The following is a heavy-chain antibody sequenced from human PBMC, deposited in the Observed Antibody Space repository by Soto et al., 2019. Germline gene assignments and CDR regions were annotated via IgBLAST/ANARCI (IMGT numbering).Heavy chain of an antibody. CDR1: GGTFATYG. CDR2: IIPVFGTT. J-gene: IGHJ3*01. D-gene: IGHD3-22*01. Sequence: QVQLVQSGAEVKKPGSSVKVSCKASGGTFATYGISWVRQAPGEGLEWMGGIIPVFGTTNYAQKFQGRVTLTADESTSTAYMELSSLRSEDTALYCCVSVGYDDSSGYPFTPFDLWGQGTMVTVSS. V-gene: IGHV1-69*01. CDR3: VSVGYDDSSGYPFTPFDL.